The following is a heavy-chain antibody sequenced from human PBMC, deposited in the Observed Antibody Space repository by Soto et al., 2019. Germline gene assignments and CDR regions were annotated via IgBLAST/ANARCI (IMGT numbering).Heavy chain of an antibody. Sequence: PGGSLRLSCAASGFTFSSYAMSWVRQAPGKGLEWVSAISGSGGSTYYADSVKGRFTISRDNSKNTLYLQMNSLRAEDTAVYYCAKVQQQLATRYYYYYGMDVWGQGTTVTVSS. J-gene: IGHJ6*02. CDR3: AKVQQQLATRYYYYYGMDV. CDR1: GFTFSSYA. D-gene: IGHD6-13*01. V-gene: IGHV3-23*01. CDR2: ISGSGGST.